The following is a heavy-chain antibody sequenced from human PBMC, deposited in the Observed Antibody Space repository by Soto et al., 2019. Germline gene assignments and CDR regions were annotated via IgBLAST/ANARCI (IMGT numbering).Heavy chain of an antibody. J-gene: IGHJ4*02. CDR2: ISGSGGST. CDR1: GFTFSSYA. Sequence: PGGSLRLSCAASGFTFSSYAMSWVRQAPGKGLEWVSAISGSGGSTYYADSVKGRFTISRDNSKNTLYLQMNSLRAEDTAVYYCAKKPDLVVVPAAHLDYWGQGTLVTVSS. CDR3: AKKPDLVVVPAAHLDY. V-gene: IGHV3-23*01. D-gene: IGHD2-2*01.